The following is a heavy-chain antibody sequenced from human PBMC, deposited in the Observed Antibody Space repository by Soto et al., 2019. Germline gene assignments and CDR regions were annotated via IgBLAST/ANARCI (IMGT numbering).Heavy chain of an antibody. CDR2: MSYDGSNE. J-gene: IGHJ4*02. D-gene: IGHD6-13*01. Sequence: QVQLVESGGGVVQPGRSLRLSCAASGFTFSHYAMHWVRQAPGKGLEWVALMSYDGSNEYYADSVKGRFTISRDNSKNTLYLQMPSLSAEDTAVYYCTNDGSHTFDYWCQGTLVTVSS. V-gene: IGHV3-30*18. CDR1: GFTFSHYA. CDR3: TNDGSHTFDY.